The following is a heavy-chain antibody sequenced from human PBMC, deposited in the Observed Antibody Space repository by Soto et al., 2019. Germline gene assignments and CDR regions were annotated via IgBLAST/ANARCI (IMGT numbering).Heavy chain of an antibody. D-gene: IGHD3-9*01. CDR1: GGSISSGGYY. CDR2: IYYSGST. J-gene: IGHJ3*02. CDR3: ASDILTGYGFDI. V-gene: IGHV4-31*03. Sequence: PSETLSLTCTVSGGSISSGGYYWSWIRQHPGKGLEWIGYIYYSGSTYYNPSLKSRVTISVDTSKNQFSLKLSSVTAADTAVYYCASDILTGYGFDIWGQGTMVTVSS.